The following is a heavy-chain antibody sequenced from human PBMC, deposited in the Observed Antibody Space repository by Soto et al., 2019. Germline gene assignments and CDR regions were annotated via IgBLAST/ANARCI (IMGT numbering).Heavy chain of an antibody. D-gene: IGHD3-16*01. CDR3: ARLRDYESTHYGMDV. CDR2: IYPGDSDT. CDR1: GYSFTSYW. Sequence: GESVKISCXGSGYSFTSYWIGWVRQMPGKGLEWMGIIYPGDSDTRYSPSFQGQVTISADKSISTAYLQWSSLKASDTAMYYCARLRDYESTHYGMDVWGQGTTVTVSS. V-gene: IGHV5-51*01. J-gene: IGHJ6*02.